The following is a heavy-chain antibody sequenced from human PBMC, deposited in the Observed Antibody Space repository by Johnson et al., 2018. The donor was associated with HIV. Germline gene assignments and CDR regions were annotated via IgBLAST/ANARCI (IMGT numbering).Heavy chain of an antibody. J-gene: IGHJ3*02. Sequence: QVQLVESGGGVVQPGRSLRLSCAASGFTFSDYGMHWVRQAPGKGLEWVAVMWYDGSNKNYVDSVKGRFTISRDNSKNTLYLQMNSLRAEDTAVYYCAKVLKAGGRMNDGFDIWGQGTLVTVSS. V-gene: IGHV3-33*06. D-gene: IGHD1-26*01. CDR2: MWYDGSNK. CDR1: GFTFSDYG. CDR3: AKVLKAGGRMNDGFDI.